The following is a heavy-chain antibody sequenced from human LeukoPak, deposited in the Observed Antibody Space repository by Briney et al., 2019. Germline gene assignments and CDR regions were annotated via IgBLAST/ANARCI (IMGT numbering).Heavy chain of an antibody. CDR3: ARGGAVWYCSSTSCISVFDY. CDR2: INHSGST. V-gene: IGHV4-34*01. D-gene: IGHD2-2*01. J-gene: IGHJ4*02. Sequence: TSETLSPTCAVYGGSFSGYYWSWIRQPPGKGLEWIGEINHSGSTNYNPSLKSRVTISVDTSKNQFSLKLSSVTAADTAVYYCARGGAVWYCSSTSCISVFDYWGQGTLVTVSS. CDR1: GGSFSGYY.